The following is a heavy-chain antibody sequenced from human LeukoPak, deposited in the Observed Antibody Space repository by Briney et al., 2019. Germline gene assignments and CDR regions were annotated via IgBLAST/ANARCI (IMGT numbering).Heavy chain of an antibody. J-gene: IGHJ5*02. Sequence: SETLSLTCTVSGGSISGYYWSWIRQPPGKGLEWIGYIYYSGSTNYNPSLKSRVTISVDTSKNQFSLKLSSVTAADTAVYYCARAHQGITIFGVVIIGGFDPWGQGTLVTVSS. CDR2: IYYSGST. D-gene: IGHD3-3*01. CDR3: ARAHQGITIFGVVIIGGFDP. V-gene: IGHV4-59*01. CDR1: GGSISGYY.